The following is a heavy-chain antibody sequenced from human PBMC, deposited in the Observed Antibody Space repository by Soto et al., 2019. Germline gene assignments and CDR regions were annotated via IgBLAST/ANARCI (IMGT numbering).Heavy chain of an antibody. D-gene: IGHD3-9*01. CDR2: FDPEDGET. V-gene: IGHV1-24*01. Sequence: ASVKVSCKVSGYTLTELSMHWVRQAPGKGLEWMGGFDPEDGETIYAQKFQGRVTMTEDTSTDTAYMELSSLRSGDTAVYYCATMAGTYYDILTGYKNWFDPWGQGTLVTVSS. CDR1: GYTLTELS. CDR3: ATMAGTYYDILTGYKNWFDP. J-gene: IGHJ5*02.